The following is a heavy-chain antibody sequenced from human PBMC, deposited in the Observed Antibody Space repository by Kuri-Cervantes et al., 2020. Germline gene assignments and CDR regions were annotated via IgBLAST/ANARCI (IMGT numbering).Heavy chain of an antibody. CDR2: TYYRSKWYN. CDR1: GDSVSSNSAA. CDR3: ARGGYSYGLGGYYYYGMDV. V-gene: IGHV6-1*01. D-gene: IGHD5-18*01. J-gene: IGHJ6*02. Sequence: SETLSLTCAISGDSVSSNSAAWNWIRQSPSRGLEWLGRTYYRSKWYNDYAVSVKSRITINPDTSKNQFSLQLNSVTPEDTAVYYCARGGYSYGLGGYYYYGMDVWGQGPRSPSP.